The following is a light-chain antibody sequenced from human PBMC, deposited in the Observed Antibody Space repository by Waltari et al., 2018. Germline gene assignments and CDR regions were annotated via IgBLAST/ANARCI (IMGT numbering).Light chain of an antibody. CDR2: DAS. CDR3: QQRSNWPRSIT. Sequence: EIVLTQSPATLSLSPGDRATLSCRASQNVSSYLAWYKQKPGQAPRLLIYDASNRATGIPARFSGSGSGTDFTLTISSLEPEDFAVYYCQQRSNWPRSITFGQGTRLEIK. V-gene: IGKV3-11*01. J-gene: IGKJ5*01. CDR1: QNVSSY.